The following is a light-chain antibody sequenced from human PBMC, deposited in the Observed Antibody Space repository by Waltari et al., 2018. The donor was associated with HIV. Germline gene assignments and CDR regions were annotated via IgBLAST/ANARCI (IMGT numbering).Light chain of an antibody. J-gene: IGKJ5*01. CDR3: QQYGSSPPIT. V-gene: IGKV3-20*01. CDR1: QSVSSY. Sequence: EILLTQSPATLSLSPGERATLSCRASQSVSSYLAWYQQKPGQAPRLLIYDASNRATGIPARFSGSGSGTDFTLTISRLEPEDFAVYYCQQYGSSPPITFGQGTRLEIK. CDR2: DAS.